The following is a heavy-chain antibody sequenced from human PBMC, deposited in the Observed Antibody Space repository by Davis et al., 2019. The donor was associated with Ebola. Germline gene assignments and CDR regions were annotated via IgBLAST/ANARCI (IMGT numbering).Heavy chain of an antibody. Sequence: MPSETLSLTCTVSGASIRSSSHWWGWIRQPPGKGLEWIATIYYSGNTFYNPSLKSRVTISGDTSKNQISVKLTSVTAADTAVYYCARREYGTGFDYWGQGSLVTVSS. D-gene: IGHD6-6*01. V-gene: IGHV4-39*01. CDR1: GASIRSSSHW. CDR3: ARREYGTGFDY. J-gene: IGHJ4*02. CDR2: IYYSGNT.